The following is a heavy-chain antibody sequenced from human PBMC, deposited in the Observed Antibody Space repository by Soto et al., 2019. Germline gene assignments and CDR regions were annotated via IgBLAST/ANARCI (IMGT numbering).Heavy chain of an antibody. CDR3: ARGTMVRGVSEFDYYYGMDV. J-gene: IGHJ6*02. Sequence: SETLSLTCTVAGGSLSSYCWSWIRQTPGKGLEWIGYIYYSGSTNYNPSLKSRVTISVDTSKNQFSLKLSSVTAADTAGYYCARGTMVRGVSEFDYYYGMDVWGQGTTVTVSS. D-gene: IGHD3-10*01. CDR2: IYYSGST. CDR1: GGSLSSYC. V-gene: IGHV4-59*08.